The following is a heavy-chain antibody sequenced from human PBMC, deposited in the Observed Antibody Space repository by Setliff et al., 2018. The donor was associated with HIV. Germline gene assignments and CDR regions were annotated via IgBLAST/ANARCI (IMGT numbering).Heavy chain of an antibody. CDR1: GFTFSSYA. D-gene: IGHD3-10*01. Sequence: GGSLRLSCAASGFTFSSYAMHWVRQAPGKGLEWVGVISYDGSNKYYADSVKGRFTISRDNSKNTLYLQMNSLRAEETAVYYCARSVIGYYYYGMDVWGQGTTVTVSS. CDR3: ARSVIGYYYYGMDV. CDR2: ISYDGSNK. V-gene: IGHV3-30*01. J-gene: IGHJ6*02.